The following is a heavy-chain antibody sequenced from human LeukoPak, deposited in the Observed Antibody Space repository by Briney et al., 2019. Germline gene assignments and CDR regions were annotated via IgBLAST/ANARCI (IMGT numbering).Heavy chain of an antibody. CDR2: IYPGDSDT. V-gene: IGHV5-51*01. CDR1: GYSFTSYW. J-gene: IGHJ5*02. CDR3: ARQESGYSSSWDIDP. D-gene: IGHD6-13*01. Sequence: GESLKISFQGSGYSFTSYWIGWVRQMPGKGLEWMGIIYPGDSDTRYSPSFQGQVTISADKSISTAYLQWSSLKASDTAMYYCARQESGYSSSWDIDPWSQGTLVTVSS.